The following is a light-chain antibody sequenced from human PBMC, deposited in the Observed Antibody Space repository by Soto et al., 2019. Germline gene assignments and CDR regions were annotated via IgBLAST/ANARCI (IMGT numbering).Light chain of an antibody. CDR3: RHYGTSAL. V-gene: IGKV3-20*01. Sequence: EIVLTQSPGTLSLSPGERATLSCRASQSVSSSYLAWYQQKPGQAPRLLIYDTSDRATGIPDRFSASGSGTDFTLTISRLAPEDFAVYYCRHYGTSALFGPGTKVDIK. CDR1: QSVSSSY. J-gene: IGKJ3*01. CDR2: DTS.